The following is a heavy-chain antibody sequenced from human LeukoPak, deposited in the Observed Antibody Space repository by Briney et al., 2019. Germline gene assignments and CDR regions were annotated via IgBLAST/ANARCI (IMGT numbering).Heavy chain of an antibody. D-gene: IGHD1-26*01. V-gene: IGHV3-74*01. J-gene: IGHJ4*02. Sequence: GGSLRLSCAASGFTSSSSWMHWVRQAPGKGLVWVSRIKSDGSSTSYADSVKGRFTISRDNAKNMVYLQMNSLRAEDTAVYYCAREPMGVTGYWGQGTLVTVSS. CDR2: IKSDGSST. CDR1: GFTSSSSW. CDR3: AREPMGVTGY.